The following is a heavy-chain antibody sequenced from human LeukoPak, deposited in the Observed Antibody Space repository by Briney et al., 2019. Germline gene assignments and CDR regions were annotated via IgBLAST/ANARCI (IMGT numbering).Heavy chain of an antibody. J-gene: IGHJ3*02. CDR1: GGSISSYY. D-gene: IGHD3-10*01. Sequence: PSETLSLTCTVSGGSISSYYWSWIRQPPGKGLEWIGYIYYSGSTNYNPSLKSRVTISVDTSKNQFSLKLSSVTAADTAVYYCARAVLLWFGEVYAFDIWGQGTMVTVSS. CDR3: ARAVLLWFGEVYAFDI. CDR2: IYYSGST. V-gene: IGHV4-59*01.